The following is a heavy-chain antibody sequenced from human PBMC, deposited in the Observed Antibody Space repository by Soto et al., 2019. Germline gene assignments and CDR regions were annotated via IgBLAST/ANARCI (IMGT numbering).Heavy chain of an antibody. CDR3: ARGRFIVVVPAAMYDAFDI. J-gene: IGHJ3*02. CDR2: ISAYNGNT. Sequence: QVQLVQSGAEVKKPGASVKVSCKASGYTFTSYGISWVRQAPGQGLEWMGWISAYNGNTNYAQKLQGRVTMTTDTSTIKAYMELRSLRSDDTAVYYCARGRFIVVVPAAMYDAFDIWGQGTMVTVSS. D-gene: IGHD2-2*01. CDR1: GYTFTSYG. V-gene: IGHV1-18*01.